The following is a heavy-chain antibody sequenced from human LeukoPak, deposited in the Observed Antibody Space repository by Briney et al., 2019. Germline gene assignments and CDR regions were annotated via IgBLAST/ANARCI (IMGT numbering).Heavy chain of an antibody. Sequence: ASVTVSFMASGYTFISYDITWVRQAPGQGLEWMGWISVHNDNTNYAQKFQGRVTMTTDTSTSTAYMELRSLRSDDTAVYYCARGRDAGRKVGLSGIPLTDFDYWGQGTLVTVSS. CDR1: GYTFISYD. CDR2: ISVHNDNT. J-gene: IGHJ4*02. V-gene: IGHV1-18*01. D-gene: IGHD2-2*02. CDR3: ARGRDAGRKVGLSGIPLTDFDY.